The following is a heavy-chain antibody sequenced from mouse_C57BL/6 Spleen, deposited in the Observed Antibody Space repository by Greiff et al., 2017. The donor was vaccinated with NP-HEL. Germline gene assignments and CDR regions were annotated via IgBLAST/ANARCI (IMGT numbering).Heavy chain of an antibody. V-gene: IGHV3-6*01. CDR1: GYSITSGYY. J-gene: IGHJ3*01. Sequence: EVQLMESGPGLVKPSQSLSLTCSVTGYSITSGYYWNWIRQFPGNKLEWMGYISYDGSNNYNPSLKNRISITRDTSKNQFFLKVNSVTTEDTATYYCARELAYWGQGTLVTVSA. CDR3: ARELAY. CDR2: ISYDGSN.